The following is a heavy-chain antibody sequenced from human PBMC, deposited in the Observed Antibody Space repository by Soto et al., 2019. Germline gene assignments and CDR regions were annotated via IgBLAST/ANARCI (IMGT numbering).Heavy chain of an antibody. CDR3: AKATDYYDSSGYFFGSGYYFDY. CDR1: GFTFSSYG. CDR2: ITCDGSNK. D-gene: IGHD3-22*01. V-gene: IGHV3-30*18. J-gene: IGHJ4*02. Sequence: LRLSCAASGFTFSSYGMHWVRQAPGKGLEWVAVITCDGSNKYYADSVRGRFTISRDNSKNTLYLQMNSLRAEDTAVYYCAKATDYYDSSGYFFGSGYYFDYWGQGTLVTVSS.